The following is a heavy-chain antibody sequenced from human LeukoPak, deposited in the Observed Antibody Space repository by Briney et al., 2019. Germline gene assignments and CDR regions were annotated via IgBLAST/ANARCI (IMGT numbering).Heavy chain of an antibody. CDR1: GGSICNVDYY. Sequence: NPSETLSRTSTVSGGSICNVDYYRRWIRQPPGQGLEWIGYIYYSESTYNNPSLKSRVTKSVDTSKNQFSLKLTSVAAADTAVYYCARDSAYYYDSIGLDYWGQGTLVTVSS. CDR3: ARDSAYYYDSIGLDY. V-gene: IGHV4-30-4*01. D-gene: IGHD3-22*01. J-gene: IGHJ4*02. CDR2: IYYSEST.